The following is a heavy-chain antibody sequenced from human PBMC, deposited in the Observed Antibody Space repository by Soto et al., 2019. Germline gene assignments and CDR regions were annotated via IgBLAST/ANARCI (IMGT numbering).Heavy chain of an antibody. CDR1: GFRFSCYS. V-gene: IGHV3-23*01. Sequence: GGSLRLSCADSGFRFSCYSMSWVRQTPGKGLEWVAAITATGDRTYYADSVTGRFTISRDNSKKTHYLQMTSLRAEDTAMYYCATMNGYFEYWGQGTPVTVSS. CDR2: ITATGDRT. D-gene: IGHD3-22*01. CDR3: ATMNGYFEY. J-gene: IGHJ4*02.